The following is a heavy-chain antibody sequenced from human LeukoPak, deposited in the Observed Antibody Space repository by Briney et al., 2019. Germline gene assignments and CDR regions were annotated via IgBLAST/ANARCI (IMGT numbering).Heavy chain of an antibody. J-gene: IGHJ4*02. V-gene: IGHV4-39*01. CDR1: GGSISTSSYY. Sequence: SETLSLTCTVSGGSISTSSYYWGWVRQPPGKGLEWIGNIFYSGSTYYSPSLKSRVTISLDTSRNQFSLKLSSVTAADTAVYFCARLNTEYGIDYWGQGTLVTVSS. CDR3: ARLNTEYGIDY. CDR2: IFYSGST. D-gene: IGHD4-17*01.